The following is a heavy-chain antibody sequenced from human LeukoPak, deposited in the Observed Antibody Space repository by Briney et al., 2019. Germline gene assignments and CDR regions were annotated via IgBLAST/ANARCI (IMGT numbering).Heavy chain of an antibody. CDR3: ARADCSSTSCYNFDAFDI. CDR2: IYHSGST. V-gene: IGHV4-38-2*02. Sequence: PSETLSLTCTVSGYTISSGYYWVWIRQPPGKGLEWIGSIYHSGSTYYNPSLKSRVTISVDTSKNQFSLKLSSVTAADTAVYYCARADCSSTSCYNFDAFDIWGQGTMVTVSS. D-gene: IGHD2-2*02. CDR1: GYTISSGYY. J-gene: IGHJ3*02.